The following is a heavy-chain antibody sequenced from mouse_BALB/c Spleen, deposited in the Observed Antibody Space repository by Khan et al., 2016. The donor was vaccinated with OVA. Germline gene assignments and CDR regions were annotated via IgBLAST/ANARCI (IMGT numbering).Heavy chain of an antibody. V-gene: IGHV2-6-4*01. D-gene: IGHD2-14*01. J-gene: IGHJ4*01. CDR1: GFSLSRYN. Sequence: VQLQESGPGLVAPSQSLSITCTVSGFSLSRYNLHWVRQPPGKGLEWLGMIWGGGGTDYNSTLKSRLSISKDNSKSQVFLKMNSLQTDDTAIYYCARAYYRYDGYYAMDYWGQGTSVTVSS. CDR3: ARAYYRYDGYYAMDY. CDR2: IWGGGGT.